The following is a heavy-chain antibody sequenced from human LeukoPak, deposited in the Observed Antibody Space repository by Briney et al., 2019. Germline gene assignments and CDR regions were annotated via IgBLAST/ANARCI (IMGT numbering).Heavy chain of an antibody. CDR3: ARRASCINGVCEYYDS. J-gene: IGHJ4*02. V-gene: IGHV5-51*01. D-gene: IGHD2-8*01. CDR2: SYPGDSDT. Sequence: GESLKISCKGSGYSFTSNWIGWVRQMPGKGLEWMGISYPGDSDTRYSPSFQGQVTISADKSISTAYLQWSSLKASDTAMYFCARRASCINGVCEYYDSWGQGTLVTVSS. CDR1: GYSFTSNW.